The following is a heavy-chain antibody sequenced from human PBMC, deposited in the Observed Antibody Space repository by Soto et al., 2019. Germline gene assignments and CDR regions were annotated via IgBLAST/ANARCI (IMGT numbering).Heavy chain of an antibody. Sequence: ASVKVSCKASGFTFTSSAMQWVRQARGQRLEWIGWIVVGSGNTKYAQEFQEGVTITRDMSTSTAYMELSNLRFEDTAVYYCARDKGSLVVILNVYYYYGMDVWG. J-gene: IGHJ6*02. D-gene: IGHD3-22*01. V-gene: IGHV1-58*02. CDR1: GFTFTSSA. CDR3: ARDKGSLVVILNVYYYYGMDV. CDR2: IVVGSGNT.